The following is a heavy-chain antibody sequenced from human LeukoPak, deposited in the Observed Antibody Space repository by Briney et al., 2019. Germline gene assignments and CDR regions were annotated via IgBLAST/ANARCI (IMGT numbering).Heavy chain of an antibody. J-gene: IGHJ6*03. V-gene: IGHV1-69*06. Sequence: SVKVSCKASGDTFSSYAISWVRQAPGQRLEWMGGIIPIFGTANYAQKFQGRVTITADKSTSTAYMELSSLRSEDTAVYYCAREAGARGYSDGYYYYYYMDVWGKGTTVTVSS. CDR1: GDTFSSYA. D-gene: IGHD5-18*01. CDR2: IIPIFGTA. CDR3: AREAGARGYSDGYYYYYYMDV.